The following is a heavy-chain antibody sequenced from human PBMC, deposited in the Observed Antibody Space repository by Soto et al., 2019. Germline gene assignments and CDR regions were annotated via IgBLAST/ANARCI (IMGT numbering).Heavy chain of an antibody. D-gene: IGHD1-1*01. CDR1: GFIFSSYG. CDR3: AKDLTRYYGMDV. Sequence: GGSVRLSCAASGFIFSSYGMSWVRQAPGKGLEWVSAISGSGGSTYYADSVKGRFTISRDNSKNTLYLQMNSLRAEDTAVYYCAKDLTRYYGMDVWGQGTTVTVSS. V-gene: IGHV3-23*01. CDR2: ISGSGGST. J-gene: IGHJ6*02.